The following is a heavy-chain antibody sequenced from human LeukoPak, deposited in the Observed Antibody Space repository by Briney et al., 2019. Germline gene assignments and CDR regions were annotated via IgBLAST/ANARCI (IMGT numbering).Heavy chain of an antibody. D-gene: IGHD2-2*01. CDR2: INHSGST. Sequence: SETLSLTCAVYGGSFSGYYWSWIRQPPGKGLEWIGEINHSGSTNYNPSLKSRVTISVDTSKNQFSLKLSSVTAADTAVYYCARGSQVPAAYFDYWGQGTLVTVSS. J-gene: IGHJ4*02. CDR3: ARGSQVPAAYFDY. V-gene: IGHV4-34*01. CDR1: GGSFSGYY.